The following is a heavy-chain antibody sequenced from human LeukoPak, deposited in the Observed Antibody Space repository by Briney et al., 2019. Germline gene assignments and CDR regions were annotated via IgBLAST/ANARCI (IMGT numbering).Heavy chain of an antibody. D-gene: IGHD3-10*01. J-gene: IGHJ4*02. CDR1: GFTFSIYG. Sequence: GRSLRLSCAPSGFTFSIYGMHWVRQAPGKGLEWVAVIWYDGSNKYYADSVKGRFTISRDNSKNTLYLQMNSLRAEDTAVYYRASAAMVRGVISAGLDRWGQGTLVTVSS. CDR2: IWYDGSNK. V-gene: IGHV3-33*01. CDR3: ASAAMVRGVISAGLDR.